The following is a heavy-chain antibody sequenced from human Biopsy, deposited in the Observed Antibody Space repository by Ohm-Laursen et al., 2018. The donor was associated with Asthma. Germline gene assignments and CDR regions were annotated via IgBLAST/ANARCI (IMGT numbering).Heavy chain of an antibody. CDR3: ARAVDYSPYHGIDV. Sequence: SETASCNAYGHTVNRAGIAWVRQAPGQGLGWKGWISVYNGNTKVTQKLQDRVTMITDTSTSTAYMELRSLRSDDTAVYFCARAVDYSPYHGIDVWGQGTPVTVS. CDR1: GHTVNRAG. CDR2: ISVYNGNT. J-gene: IGHJ6*02. D-gene: IGHD3-10*01. V-gene: IGHV1-18*01.